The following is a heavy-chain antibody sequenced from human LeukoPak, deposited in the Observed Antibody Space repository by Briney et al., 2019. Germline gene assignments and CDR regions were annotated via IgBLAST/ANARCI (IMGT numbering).Heavy chain of an antibody. CDR1: GFTFSSYW. V-gene: IGHV3-7*01. CDR2: IKQDGSAK. CDR3: ARVSSYSSSSGSLCDY. D-gene: IGHD6-6*01. J-gene: IGHJ4*02. Sequence: GGSLRLSCAASGFTFSSYWMSWVRHAPGKGLEWVANIKQDGSAKFYVDSVEGRFTISRDNAKNSLYLQLNSLRAEDTAIYHCARVSSYSSSSGSLCDYWGQGTRVTVSS.